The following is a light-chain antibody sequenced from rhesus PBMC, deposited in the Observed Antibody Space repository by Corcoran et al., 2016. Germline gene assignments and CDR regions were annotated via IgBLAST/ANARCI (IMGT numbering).Light chain of an antibody. V-gene: IGKV1-32*01. J-gene: IGKJ1*01. CDR1: QGINNY. Sequence: DIQMTQSPSSLSASVGDRVTITCRASQGINNYLNWYQQNPGKAPKLLIYAANPLERGVPSRFSGSGSGTEFTIPIRSLQPEDFATYYCQQYDSLPWTFGQGTKVEIK. CDR2: AAN. CDR3: QQYDSLPWT.